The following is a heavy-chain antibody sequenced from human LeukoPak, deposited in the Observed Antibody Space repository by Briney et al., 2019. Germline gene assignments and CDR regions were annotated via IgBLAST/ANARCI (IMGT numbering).Heavy chain of an antibody. D-gene: IGHD2-15*01. V-gene: IGHV1-69*13. CDR2: IIPISGTA. Sequence: SVKVSCKASGGTFSRYAISWVRQAPGQGLEWMGGIIPISGTANYAQKFQGRVTITADESTSTAYMELSSLRSEDTAMYYCAREIAATPGTPYYYYGMDVWGQGTTVTVSS. CDR1: GGTFSRYA. CDR3: AREIAATPGTPYYYYGMDV. J-gene: IGHJ6*02.